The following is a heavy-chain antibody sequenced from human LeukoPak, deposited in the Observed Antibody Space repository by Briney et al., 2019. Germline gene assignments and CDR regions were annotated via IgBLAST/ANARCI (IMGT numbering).Heavy chain of an antibody. V-gene: IGHV3-33*01. J-gene: IGHJ4*02. CDR1: GFTFSSYG. CDR3: AREFSSWSPYFDY. Sequence: GGSLRLSCAASGFTFSSYGMHWVRQAPGKGLEWVAIIWYDGSNQYYADSVTGRFIISRDNSKNTLYLQMNSLRAEDTAVYYCAREFSSWSPYFDYWGQGTLVTVSS. D-gene: IGHD6-13*01. CDR2: IWYDGSNQ.